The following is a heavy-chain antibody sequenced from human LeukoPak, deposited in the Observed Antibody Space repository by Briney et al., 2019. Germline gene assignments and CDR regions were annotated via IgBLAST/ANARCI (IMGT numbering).Heavy chain of an antibody. Sequence: SSVHVSRQASVGTFSSYAFSWVRQAPGQGREWMGGIFPIFCTANYAQKFQGRVTITAHKSRSTAYMELSSLRSEDTAVYYCATFREERDGSGYYFDCWGEGTLVTVSS. CDR3: ATFREERDGSGYYFDC. CDR2: IFPIFCTA. D-gene: IGHD3-10*01. J-gene: IGHJ4*02. CDR1: VGTFSSYA. V-gene: IGHV1-69*06.